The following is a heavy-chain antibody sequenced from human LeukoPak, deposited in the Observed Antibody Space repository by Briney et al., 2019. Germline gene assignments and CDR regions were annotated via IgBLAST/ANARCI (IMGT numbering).Heavy chain of an antibody. CDR3: AKTPTALVRGGYYFDN. D-gene: IGHD6-6*01. J-gene: IGHJ4*02. CDR1: GGSFSGYY. CDR2: INHSGST. V-gene: IGHV4-34*01. Sequence: SETLSLTCAVYGGSFSGYYWSWIRQPPGKGLEWIGEINHSGSTDYNPSLKSRVTISVDTSKNQFSLKLSSVTAADTAVYYCAKTPTALVRGGYYFDNWGQGTLVTVSS.